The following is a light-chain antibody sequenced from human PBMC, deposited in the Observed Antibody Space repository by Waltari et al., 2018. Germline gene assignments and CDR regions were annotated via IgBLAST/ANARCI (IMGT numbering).Light chain of an antibody. CDR2: AAS. CDR3: QQAYSLPRT. Sequence: DIQMNQSPSSVSASVGDRVTITCRTSQGFSTGLAWYQQKPGKAPKLLIYAASTLQSGVPSRFSGSGSGTHFTLTISSLQPEDIATYYCQQAYSLPRTFGQGTTVEIK. J-gene: IGKJ1*01. CDR1: QGFSTG. V-gene: IGKV1-12*01.